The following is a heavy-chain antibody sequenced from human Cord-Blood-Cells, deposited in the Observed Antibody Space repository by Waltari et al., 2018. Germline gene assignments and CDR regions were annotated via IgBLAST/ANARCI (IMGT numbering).Heavy chain of an antibody. J-gene: IGHJ3*02. CDR2: INHSGST. Sequence: QVQLQQWGAGLLKPSETLSLTCAVYGGSFSGYYWSWIRQPPGTGLEWIGEINHSGSTNYNPSLKSRVTISVDTSKNQFSLKLSSVTAADTAVYYCATPGSYDSSGYYYNAFDIWGQGTMVTVSS. V-gene: IGHV4-34*01. CDR3: ATPGSYDSSGYYYNAFDI. CDR1: GGSFSGYY. D-gene: IGHD3-22*01.